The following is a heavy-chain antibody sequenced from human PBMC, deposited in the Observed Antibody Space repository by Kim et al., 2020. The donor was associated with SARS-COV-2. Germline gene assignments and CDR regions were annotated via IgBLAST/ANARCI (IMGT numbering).Heavy chain of an antibody. J-gene: IGHJ2*01. CDR1: GYSFTNFW. CDR3: ARPIRPVTGYWYFDL. Sequence: GESLKISCKGSGYSFTNFWIGWLRQIPGEGLEWVGLISPEDSDTRYSPSSQGQVTISSDKSINTAYLQWNSLKASDTAMYYCARPIRPVTGYWYFDLWGPGTLVTVSS. D-gene: IGHD6-19*01. CDR2: ISPEDSDT. V-gene: IGHV5-51*01.